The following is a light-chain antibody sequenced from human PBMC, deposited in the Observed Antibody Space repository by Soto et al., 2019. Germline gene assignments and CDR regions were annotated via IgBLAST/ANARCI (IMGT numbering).Light chain of an antibody. Sequence: QTVVTQEPSLTVSPGGTGTLTCASSTGAVTSGYYANWFQQKPGQAPRALIYGTSNKHSWTPARFSGSLLGGKAVLTLSGVQPADEAEYYCLLYYGGAVVFGGGTKLTVL. V-gene: IGLV7-43*01. CDR3: LLYYGGAVV. CDR1: TGAVTSGYY. CDR2: GTS. J-gene: IGLJ2*01.